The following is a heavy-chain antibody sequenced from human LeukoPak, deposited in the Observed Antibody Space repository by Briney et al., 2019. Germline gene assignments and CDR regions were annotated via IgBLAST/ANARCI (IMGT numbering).Heavy chain of an antibody. CDR3: AREGGSYSSVGAFDI. CDR2: INWNGGST. D-gene: IGHD1-26*01. Sequence: GGSLRLSCAASGFTFDDYGMNWVRQAPGKGLEWVSGINWNGGSTGYADSVKGRFTISRDNAKNSLYLQMNSLRAEDTAVYYCAREGGSYSSVGAFDIWGQGTMVTVSS. V-gene: IGHV3-20*04. CDR1: GFTFDDYG. J-gene: IGHJ3*02.